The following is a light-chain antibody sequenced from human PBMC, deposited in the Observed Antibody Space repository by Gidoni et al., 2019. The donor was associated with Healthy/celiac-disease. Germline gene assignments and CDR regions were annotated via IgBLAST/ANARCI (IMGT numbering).Light chain of an antibody. J-gene: IGKJ1*01. Sequence: TLSLSPGERATLSGRASQSVSSSYLAWYQQKPGQAPRLLIYGASSRATGIPDRFSGSGSGTDFTLTISRLEPEDFAVYYCQQYGSSPTWTFGQGTKVEIK. V-gene: IGKV3-20*01. CDR1: QSVSSSY. CDR3: QQYGSSPTWT. CDR2: GAS.